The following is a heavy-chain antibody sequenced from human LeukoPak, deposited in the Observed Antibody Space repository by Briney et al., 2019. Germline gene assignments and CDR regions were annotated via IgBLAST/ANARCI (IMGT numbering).Heavy chain of an antibody. CDR1: GGSISSGGYY. J-gene: IGHJ5*02. CDR3: ARFSQNWFDP. V-gene: IGHV4-31*03. Sequence: SQTLSLTCTVSGGSISSGGYYWRWIRQHPGKGLEWIGYIYYSGSTYYNPSLKSRVTISVDTSKNQFSLKLSSVTAADTAVYYCARFSQNWFDPWGQGTLVTVSS. CDR2: IYYSGST.